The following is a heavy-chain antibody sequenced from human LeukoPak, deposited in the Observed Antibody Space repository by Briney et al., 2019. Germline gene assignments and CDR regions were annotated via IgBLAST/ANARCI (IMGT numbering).Heavy chain of an antibody. D-gene: IGHD3-22*01. J-gene: IGHJ4*02. CDR3: AKDANYLDSSGYLIPFDY. CDR2: ISGNGQQT. V-gene: IGHV3-23*01. Sequence: GGSLRLSCSASGFTFSRSAMTWVRQHPGGSLEWVSSISGNGQQTYYGDSVKGRFSVSRDNSQNTLYLQMDSPRADDSALYYCAKDANYLDSSGYLIPFDYWGQGTLVTVSS. CDR1: GFTFSRSA.